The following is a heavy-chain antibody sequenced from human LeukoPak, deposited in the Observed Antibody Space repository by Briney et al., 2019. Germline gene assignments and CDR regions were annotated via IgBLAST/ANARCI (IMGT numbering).Heavy chain of an antibody. CDR3: ARDTDFDYGMDV. J-gene: IGHJ6*02. D-gene: IGHD2/OR15-2a*01. CDR2: INAGNGNT. Sequence: ASVKVSCKASGYTFTSYAMHWVRQAPGQRLEWMGWINAGNGNTKYSQKFQGRVTISRDTSASTAYMELSSLRSEDTAVYYCARDTDFDYGMDVWGQGTMVTVSS. V-gene: IGHV1-3*01. CDR1: GYTFTSYA.